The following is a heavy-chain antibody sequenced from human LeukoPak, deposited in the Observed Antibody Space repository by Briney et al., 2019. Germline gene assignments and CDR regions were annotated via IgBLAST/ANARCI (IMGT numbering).Heavy chain of an antibody. Sequence: KPSETLSLTCAVYGGSFSGYYWSWIRQPPGKGLEWIGEINHSGSTNYNPSLKSRVTISVDTSKNQFSLKLSSVTAADTAVYYCARTLSTTNDAFDIWGQGTMVTVSS. CDR1: GGSFSGYY. CDR3: ARTLSTTNDAFDI. CDR2: INHSGST. V-gene: IGHV4-34*01. D-gene: IGHD2/OR15-2a*01. J-gene: IGHJ3*02.